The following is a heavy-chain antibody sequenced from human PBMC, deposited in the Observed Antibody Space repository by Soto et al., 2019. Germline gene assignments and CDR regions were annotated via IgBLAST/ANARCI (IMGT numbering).Heavy chain of an antibody. CDR3: ARLYCSSSTCDSWFDP. Sequence: GESLKISCTGFGYTFTTFWISWVRQMPGRGLEWMGRIDPRDSYTNYSPSFQGHVTISADKSISTAYLQWGSLKASDTAMYYCARLYCSSSTCDSWFDPWGQGTLVTVSS. D-gene: IGHD2-2*01. CDR2: IDPRDSYT. CDR1: GYTFTTFW. V-gene: IGHV5-10-1*01. J-gene: IGHJ5*02.